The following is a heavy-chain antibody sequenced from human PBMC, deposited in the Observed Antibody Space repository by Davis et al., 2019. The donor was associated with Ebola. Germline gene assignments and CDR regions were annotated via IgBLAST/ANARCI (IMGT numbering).Heavy chain of an antibody. J-gene: IGHJ4*02. Sequence: GGSLRLSCAASGFTFSDFYMDWVRQPPGRGLEWVGRIRNKANTYSTEYAASVKGRFTISRDDSKNSLYLQMNSLKADDTAVYYCVRIVMVEANWDQGTLVTVSS. CDR1: GFTFSDFY. V-gene: IGHV3-72*01. CDR3: VRIVMVEAN. CDR2: IRNKANTYST. D-gene: IGHD2-15*01.